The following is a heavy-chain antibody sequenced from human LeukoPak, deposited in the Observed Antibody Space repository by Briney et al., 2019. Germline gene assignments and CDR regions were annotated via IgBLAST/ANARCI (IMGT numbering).Heavy chain of an antibody. CDR2: IYSGGST. D-gene: IGHD4-17*01. V-gene: IGHV3-66*04. Sequence: TGGSLRLSSAASGATASSSHMSWVRQAPGKGLEWVSGIYSGGSTYYADSVKGRFTIATDNSKNILYLQMNSLRAEDTAVYYCAKRPSDYGDYVSYFDYWGQGTLVTVSS. CDR3: AKRPSDYGDYVSYFDY. CDR1: GATASSSH. J-gene: IGHJ4*02.